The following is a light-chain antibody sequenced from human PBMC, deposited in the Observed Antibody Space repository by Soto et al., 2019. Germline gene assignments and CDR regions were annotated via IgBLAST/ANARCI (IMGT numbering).Light chain of an antibody. Sequence: EIGLTQSPRALSLSPGERATLSCRTSQSVRDRYLAWYQQKPGQAPSLLIYGTSSRATGVPDRFSGSGSGTDFALTISRVEPEDFVIYFCQQYGSSLGTFGQGTKVDIK. CDR2: GTS. CDR3: QQYGSSLGT. V-gene: IGKV3-20*01. J-gene: IGKJ1*01. CDR1: QSVRDRY.